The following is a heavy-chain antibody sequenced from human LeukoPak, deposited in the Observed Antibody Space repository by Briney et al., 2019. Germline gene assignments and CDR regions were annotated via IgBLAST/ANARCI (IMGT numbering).Heavy chain of an antibody. CDR2: INHSGST. CDR1: GGSFSGYY. D-gene: IGHD3-10*01. J-gene: IGHJ6*04. CDR3: AGVDVTMVRGVADYYYYYGMDV. V-gene: IGHV4-34*01. Sequence: SETLSLTCALYGGSFSGYYWSWIRQPPGKGLEWIGEINHSGSTNYNPSLKSLVTISVDTSKNQFSMKLSSVTAADTAVYYCAGVDVTMVRGVADYYYYYGMDVWGKGTTVTVSS.